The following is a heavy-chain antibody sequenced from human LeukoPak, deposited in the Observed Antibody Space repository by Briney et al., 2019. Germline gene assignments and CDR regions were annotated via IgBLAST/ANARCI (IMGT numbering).Heavy chain of an antibody. CDR3: ARVRGSYSDY. CDR1: GGSVSSGSYY. V-gene: IGHV4-61*01. CDR2: IYHSGST. J-gene: IGHJ4*02. Sequence: SEALSLTCTVSGGSVSSGSYYWSWIRQPPGKGLEWIGEIYHSGSTNYNPSLKSRVTISVDKSKNQFSLKLSSVTAADTAVYYCARVRGSYSDYWGQGTLVTVSS. D-gene: IGHD1-26*01.